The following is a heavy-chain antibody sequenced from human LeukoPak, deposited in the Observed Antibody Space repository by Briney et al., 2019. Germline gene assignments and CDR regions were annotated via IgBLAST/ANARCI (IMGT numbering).Heavy chain of an antibody. V-gene: IGHV3-21*01. CDR2: ISSSSSYI. CDR3: ARDGGVPAANYYMDV. J-gene: IGHJ6*03. CDR1: GFTFSSYS. Sequence: GGSLGLSCAASGFTFSSYSMNWVRQAPGKGLEWVSSISSSSSYIYYADSVKGRFTISRDNAKNSLYLQMNSLRAEDTAVYYCARDGGVPAANYYMDVWGKGTTVTVSS. D-gene: IGHD2-2*01.